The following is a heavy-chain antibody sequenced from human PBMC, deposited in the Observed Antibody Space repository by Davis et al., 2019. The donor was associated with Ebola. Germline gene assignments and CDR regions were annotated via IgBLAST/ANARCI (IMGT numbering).Heavy chain of an antibody. CDR1: GGTFSSYA. J-gene: IGHJ6*03. D-gene: IGHD2-2*01. CDR3: ARVLVGDHSLSYYYYYYMDV. CDR2: IIPIFGTA. V-gene: IGHV1-69*13. Sequence: SVKVSCKASGGTFSSYAISWVRQAPGQGLEWMGGIIPIFGTANYAQKFQGRVTITADESTSTAYMELSSLRSEDTAVYYCARVLVGDHSLSYYYYYYMDVWGKGTTVTVSS.